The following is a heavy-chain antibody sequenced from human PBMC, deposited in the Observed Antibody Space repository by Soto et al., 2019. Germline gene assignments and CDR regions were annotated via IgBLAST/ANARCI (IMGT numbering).Heavy chain of an antibody. Sequence: QVRLQQWGAGLLKPSETLSLTCAVYGDSFSTHYWSWIRRSPVRGLEWIGEVNYGGSTNYNPSLKSRXXVXVGXSKIHFSLKMSSVTAADTAMYYCARGTREGYYFDFWGRGTLVTVSS. V-gene: IGHV4-34*01. CDR1: GDSFSTHY. J-gene: IGHJ2*01. D-gene: IGHD2-15*01. CDR2: VNYGGST. CDR3: ARGTREGYYFDF.